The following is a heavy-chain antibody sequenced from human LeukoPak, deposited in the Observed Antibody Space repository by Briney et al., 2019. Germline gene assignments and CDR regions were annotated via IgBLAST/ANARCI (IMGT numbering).Heavy chain of an antibody. CDR1: GYTFTSYA. Sequence: ASVKVSCKASGYTFTSYAMHWVRQAPGQRLEWMGWINAGNGNTKYSQKFQGRVTITRDTSASTAYMELSGLRSEDTAVYYCATAGWYSGSYYNYYYYGMDVWGQGTTVTVSS. CDR2: INAGNGNT. CDR3: ATAGWYSGSYYNYYYYGMDV. V-gene: IGHV1-3*01. J-gene: IGHJ6*02. D-gene: IGHD1-26*01.